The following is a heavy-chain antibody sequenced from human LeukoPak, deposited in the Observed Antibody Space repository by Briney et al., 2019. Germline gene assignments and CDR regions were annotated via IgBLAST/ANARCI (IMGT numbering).Heavy chain of an antibody. CDR2: ISWNSGSI. CDR3: AKELQWGRAFDI. D-gene: IGHD1-26*01. Sequence: GRSLRLSCAASGFTFDDYAMHWVRQAPGKGLEWVSGISWNSGSIGYADSVKGRFTISRDNAKNSLYLQMNSLRAEDTALYYCAKELQWGRAFDIWGQGTMVTVSS. J-gene: IGHJ3*02. CDR1: GFTFDDYA. V-gene: IGHV3-9*01.